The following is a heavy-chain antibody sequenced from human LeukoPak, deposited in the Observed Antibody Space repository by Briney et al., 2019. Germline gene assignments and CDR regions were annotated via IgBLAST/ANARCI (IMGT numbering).Heavy chain of an antibody. V-gene: IGHV4-38-2*02. D-gene: IGHD1-26*01. CDR3: ARENSGSYREFDY. J-gene: IGHJ4*02. Sequence: SETLSLTCNVSGYSISSGYYWGWIRQPPGKGLEWIGSIYHSGSTYYNPSLKSRVTLSVDTSKNQFSLKLSSVTAADTAVFYCARENSGSYREFDYWGQGTLVTVSS. CDR2: IYHSGST. CDR1: GYSISSGYY.